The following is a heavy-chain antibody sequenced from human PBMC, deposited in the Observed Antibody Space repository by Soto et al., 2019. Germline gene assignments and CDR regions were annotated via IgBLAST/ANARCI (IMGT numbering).Heavy chain of an antibody. CDR1: GGTFSSYA. Sequence: GASVKVSCKASGGTFSSYAISWVRQAPGQGLEWMGGIIPIFGTANYAQKFQGRVTITADESTSTAYMELSSLRSEDTAVYYCARDGEGKYSSGWYVTPYYYYGMDVWGQGTTVTVSS. D-gene: IGHD6-19*01. V-gene: IGHV1-69*13. J-gene: IGHJ6*02. CDR3: ARDGEGKYSSGWYVTPYYYYGMDV. CDR2: IIPIFGTA.